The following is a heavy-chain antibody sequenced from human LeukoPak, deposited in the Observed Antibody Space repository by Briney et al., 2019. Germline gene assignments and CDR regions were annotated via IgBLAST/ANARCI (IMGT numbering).Heavy chain of an antibody. CDR3: AHQYSRDWYVDYFDY. J-gene: IGHJ4*02. V-gene: IGHV2-5*02. Sequence: SGPTLVKPTQTLTLTCTFSVFSLSTSEVGVGWIRQPPGKALEWLALIYWDDDKRYSPSLKSRLTITKDTSKNQVVLTMTNMDPVDTATYYCAHQYSRDWYVDYFDYWGQGTLVTVSS. CDR2: IYWDDDK. D-gene: IGHD6-19*01. CDR1: VFSLSTSEVG.